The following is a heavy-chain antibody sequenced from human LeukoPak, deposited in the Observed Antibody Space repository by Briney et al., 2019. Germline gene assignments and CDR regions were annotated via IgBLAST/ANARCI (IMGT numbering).Heavy chain of an antibody. V-gene: IGHV5-51*01. CDR2: IYPGDSDT. J-gene: IGHJ4*02. CDR3: ARQWYEDTAMVDY. D-gene: IGHD5-18*01. Sequence: GESLKISFEGSGYSFTSYWIAWVRQMPGKGLGGMGIIYPGDSDTRYSPSFQGQVTISADKSISTAYLQWRSLKASDTAMYYCARQWYEDTAMVDYWGQGTLVTVSS. CDR1: GYSFTSYW.